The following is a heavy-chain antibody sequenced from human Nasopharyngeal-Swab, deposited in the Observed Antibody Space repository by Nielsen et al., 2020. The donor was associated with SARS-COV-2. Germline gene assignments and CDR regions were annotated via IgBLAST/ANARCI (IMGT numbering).Heavy chain of an antibody. D-gene: IGHD2-15*01. J-gene: IGHJ5*02. CDR3: ARGGDPREVVAATDCFDP. Sequence: WVRQAPGHGLEWMGIINPGGGSARYSQNFQGGVTMTRDTSTNTVYMELYSLTSEDTAVYYCARGGDPREVVAATDCFDPWGQGTLVTVSS. V-gene: IGHV1-46*01. CDR2: INPGGGSA.